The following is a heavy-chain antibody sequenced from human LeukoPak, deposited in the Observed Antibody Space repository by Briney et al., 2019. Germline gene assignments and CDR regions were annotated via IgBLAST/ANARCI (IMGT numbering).Heavy chain of an antibody. CDR3: AREGPLGEYYYYGMDV. Sequence: ASVKVSCKASGYTFTGYYMHWVRQAPGQGLEWMGWINPNSGGTNYAQKFQGRVTMTRDTSISTAYTELSRLRSDDTAVYYCAREGPLGEYYYYGMDVWGQGTTVTVSS. V-gene: IGHV1-2*02. CDR1: GYTFTGYY. J-gene: IGHJ6*02. CDR2: INPNSGGT.